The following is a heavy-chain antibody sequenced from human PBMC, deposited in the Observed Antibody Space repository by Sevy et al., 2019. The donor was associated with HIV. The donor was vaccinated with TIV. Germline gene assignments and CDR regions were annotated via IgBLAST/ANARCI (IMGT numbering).Heavy chain of an antibody. CDR2: ISYDGSNK. CDR3: AKGSGSSSWYVSVDY. D-gene: IGHD6-13*01. CDR1: GFTFSSYG. Sequence: GESLKISCAASGFTFSSYGMHWVRQAPGKGLEWVAVISYDGSNKYYADSVKGRFTISRDNSKNTLYLQMNSLRAEDTAVYYCAKGSGSSSWYVSVDYWGQGTLVTVSS. V-gene: IGHV3-30*18. J-gene: IGHJ4*02.